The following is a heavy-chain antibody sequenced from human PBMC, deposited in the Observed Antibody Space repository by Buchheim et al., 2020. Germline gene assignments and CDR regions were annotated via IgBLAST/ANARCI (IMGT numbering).Heavy chain of an antibody. CDR1: GGSISSSSYY. V-gene: IGHV4-39*07. CDR3: ARISGSYWY. CDR2: IYYSGST. D-gene: IGHD1-26*01. J-gene: IGHJ4*02. Sequence: QLQLQESGPGLVKPSETLSLTCTVSGGSISSSSYYWGWIRRPPGKGLEWIGSIYYSGSTSYNPSLKSRVTISVDTSKNQFSLKLSSVTAADTAVYYCARISGSYWYWGQGTL.